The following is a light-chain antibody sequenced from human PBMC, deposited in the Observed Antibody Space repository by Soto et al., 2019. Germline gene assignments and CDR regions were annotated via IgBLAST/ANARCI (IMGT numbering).Light chain of an antibody. Sequence: IVLTQSPATLSLSPGERATLSCRARQTVSTYLSWYQHKPGQAPRLLIYGASNRATGIPARFSGSGSGTDFTLTISSLEPEDSAVYYCHQRYNGLTFGGGTKVEIK. CDR3: HQRYNGLT. J-gene: IGKJ4*01. CDR1: QTVSTY. V-gene: IGKV3-11*01. CDR2: GAS.